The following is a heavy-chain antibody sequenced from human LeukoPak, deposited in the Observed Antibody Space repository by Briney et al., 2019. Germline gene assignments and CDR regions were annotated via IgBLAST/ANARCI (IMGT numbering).Heavy chain of an antibody. D-gene: IGHD3-9*01. J-gene: IGHJ4*02. CDR1: GFTFDDYI. CDR3: AKGDDILTGYLD. V-gene: IGHV3-9*01. CDR2: INWNGGSI. Sequence: GGSLRLSCAASGFTFDDYILHWVRQAPGGGVEWGSGINWNGGSIGYADSVKGRFTISRDNAKTSLYLQMNSLRAEDTALYYCAKGDDILTGYLDWGQGTLVTVSS.